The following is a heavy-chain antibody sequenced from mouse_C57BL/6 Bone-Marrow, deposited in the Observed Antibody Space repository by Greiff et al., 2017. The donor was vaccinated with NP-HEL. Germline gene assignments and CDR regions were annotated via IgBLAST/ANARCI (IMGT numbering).Heavy chain of an antibody. CDR3: ARWGYYEAWFAY. D-gene: IGHD2-3*01. CDR2: IDPSDSYT. Sequence: QVQLQQPGAELVMPGASVKLSCKASGYTFTSYWMHWVKQRPGQGLEWIGEIDPSDSYTNYNQKFKGKSTLTVDKSSSTAYMQLSSLTSEDSAVYYCARWGYYEAWFAYWGQGTLVTVTA. CDR1: GYTFTSYW. V-gene: IGHV1-69*01. J-gene: IGHJ3*01.